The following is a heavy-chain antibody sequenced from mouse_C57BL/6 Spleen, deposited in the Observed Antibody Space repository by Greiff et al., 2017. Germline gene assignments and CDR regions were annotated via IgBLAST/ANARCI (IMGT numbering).Heavy chain of an antibody. CDR1: GYTFTSYW. D-gene: IGHD1-1*01. J-gene: IGHJ2*01. V-gene: IGHV1-61*01. Sequence: VQLQQPGAELVRPGSSVKLSCKASGYTFTSYWLDWVKQRPGPGLEWIGNIYTSDSETHYNQKFNDKATLTLDKATSTAYMQLSSRTSEDSAVYYCARAYYYGSSSGYWGRGTTLTVSS. CDR2: IYTSDSET. CDR3: ARAYYYGSSSGY.